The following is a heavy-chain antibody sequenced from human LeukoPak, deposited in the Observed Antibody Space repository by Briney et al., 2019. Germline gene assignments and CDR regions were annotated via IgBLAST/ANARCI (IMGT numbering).Heavy chain of an antibody. D-gene: IGHD6-19*01. V-gene: IGHV3-66*01. CDR2: IYSGGST. CDR3: ARVGYSSGWYPRGNWFDP. CDR1: GFTVSSNY. J-gene: IGHJ5*02. Sequence: GGSLRLSCAASGFTVSSNYMSWVRQAPGKGLEWVSVIYSGGSTYYAGSVKGRFTISRDNSKNTLYLQMNSLRAEDTAVYYCARVGYSSGWYPRGNWFDPWGQGTLVTVSS.